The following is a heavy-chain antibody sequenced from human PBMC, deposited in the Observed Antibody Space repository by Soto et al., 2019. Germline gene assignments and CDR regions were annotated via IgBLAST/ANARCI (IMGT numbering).Heavy chain of an antibody. CDR3: ARQGLTVPGTPARPYHAMDV. Sequence: QVHLVQSGAEVKKPGSSVKVSCKVSGGTFSDYAIAWVRQVPGQGLEWMGEVIPILVTEKYAEKFQGRVTISADESTTTAYMEMSSLRSEDTAVYYCARQGLTVPGTPARPYHAMDVWGQGTTVTVSS. CDR2: VIPILVTE. CDR1: GGTFSDYA. D-gene: IGHD6-19*01. J-gene: IGHJ6*02. V-gene: IGHV1-69*01.